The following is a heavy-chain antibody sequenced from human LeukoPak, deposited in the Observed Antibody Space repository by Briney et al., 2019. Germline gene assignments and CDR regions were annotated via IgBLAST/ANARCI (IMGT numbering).Heavy chain of an antibody. CDR2: INSDGSST. CDR1: GFTFSSYA. Sequence: PGGSLRLSCAASGFTFSSYAMGWVRQAPGKGLVWVSRINSDGSSTSYADSVKGRFTISRDNAKNTLFLQMNSLRAEDTAVYYCARGPGAFDIWGQGTMVTVSS. D-gene: IGHD2-2*01. V-gene: IGHV3-74*01. CDR3: ARGPGAFDI. J-gene: IGHJ3*02.